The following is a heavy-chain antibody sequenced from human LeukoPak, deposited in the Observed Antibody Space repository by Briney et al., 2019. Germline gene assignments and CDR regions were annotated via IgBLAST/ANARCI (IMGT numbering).Heavy chain of an antibody. V-gene: IGHV3-30*03. CDR1: GFTLSSYG. Sequence: GGSLRLSCAASGFTLSSYGMHWVRQAPGKGLEWVAVISYDGSNKYYADSVKGRFTISRDNSKNTLYLQMNSLRAEDTAVYYCARDLDAFDIWGQGTMVTVSS. CDR2: ISYDGSNK. J-gene: IGHJ3*02. CDR3: ARDLDAFDI.